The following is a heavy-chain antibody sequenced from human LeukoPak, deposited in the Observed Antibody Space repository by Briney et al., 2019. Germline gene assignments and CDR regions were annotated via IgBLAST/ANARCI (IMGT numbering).Heavy chain of an antibody. CDR1: GFTFSMYA. CDR3: AKRTNYYYYMDV. Sequence: GSLRLSCAASGFTFSMYAMHWVRQAPDKGLEWVAVISYDGSNKYYADFVKGRFTISRDNSKNTLYLQMDSLRAEDTAVYYCAKRTNYYYYMDVWGKGTTVTVSS. D-gene: IGHD1-14*01. J-gene: IGHJ6*03. V-gene: IGHV3-30-3*01. CDR2: ISYDGSNK.